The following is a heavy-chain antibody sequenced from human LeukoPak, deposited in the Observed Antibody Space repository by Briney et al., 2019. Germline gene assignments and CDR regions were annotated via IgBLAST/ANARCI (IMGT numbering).Heavy chain of an antibody. D-gene: IGHD7-27*01. V-gene: IGHV4-4*07. J-gene: IGHJ4*02. CDR3: ARVLDWGVYFEY. CDR2: VYRTGNT. Sequence: SETLSLTCSVSGGSISAYYWSWIRQPAGKGLEWIGRVYRTGNTNYNPSLQSRVTMSVDTSKNQISLRLRSVTAADTAVYFCARVLDWGVYFEYWGQGTLVSVSS. CDR1: GGSISAYY.